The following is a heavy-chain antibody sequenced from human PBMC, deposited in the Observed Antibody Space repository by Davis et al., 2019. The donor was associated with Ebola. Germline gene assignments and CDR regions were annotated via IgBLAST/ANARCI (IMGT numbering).Heavy chain of an antibody. J-gene: IGHJ4*02. D-gene: IGHD5-12*01. CDR3: ARGPRSTNPGYSSAL. V-gene: IGHV1-18*04. CDR1: GYTFTDFG. Sequence: ASVKVSCKASGYTFTDFGISWVRQAPGQGLEWMGWIGPYNGDTKYAQTFQARVTMTTDTSTNTAYLELWNLRSDDTAVYYCARGPRSTNPGYSSALWGQGTLVTVSS. CDR2: IGPYNGDT.